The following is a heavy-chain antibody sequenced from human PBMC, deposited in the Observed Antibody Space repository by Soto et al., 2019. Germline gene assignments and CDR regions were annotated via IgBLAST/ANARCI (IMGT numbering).Heavy chain of an antibody. Sequence: GGPLRLSXAASGFTITTYAMAWVSQTQGKGLKWVSAISGSGGNTYFADSVKGRFTISRDNSKNTLYLQMNSLRAEDTAVYFCARAYCTSATCPGFDYWGQGALVTVSS. J-gene: IGHJ4*02. D-gene: IGHD2-8*02. CDR2: ISGSGGNT. CDR1: GFTITTYA. V-gene: IGHV3-23*01. CDR3: ARAYCTSATCPGFDY.